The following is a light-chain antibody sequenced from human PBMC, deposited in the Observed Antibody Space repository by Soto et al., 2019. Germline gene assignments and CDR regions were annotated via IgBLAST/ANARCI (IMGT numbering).Light chain of an antibody. J-gene: IGLJ2*01. V-gene: IGLV2-14*01. Sequence: QSVLTQPASVSGPPGQSITISCTGTSSDVGKYNYVSWYQQHPAKAPKLMIFEVSNRPSGVSNRFSGSKSGNTASLTISGLQAEDEAEYYCSSYTGSSINTVVFGGGTKLTVL. CDR3: SSYTGSSINTVV. CDR1: SSDVGKYNY. CDR2: EVS.